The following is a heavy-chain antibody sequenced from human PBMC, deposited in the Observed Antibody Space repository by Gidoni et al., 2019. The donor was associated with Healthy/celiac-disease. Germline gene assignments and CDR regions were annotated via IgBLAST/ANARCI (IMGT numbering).Heavy chain of an antibody. CDR1: GFSLSNARMG. V-gene: IGHV2-26*01. J-gene: IGHJ4*02. CDR3: ARANIEHYYDSSGYYYFDY. CDR2: IFSNDEK. Sequence: QVTLKESGPVLVKPTATLTLTCTVSGFSLSNARMGVSWIRQPPGKALEWLAHIFSNDEKSYSTSLKSRLTISKDTSKSQVVLTMTNMDPVDTATYYCARANIEHYYDSSGYYYFDYWGQGTLVTVSS. D-gene: IGHD3-22*01.